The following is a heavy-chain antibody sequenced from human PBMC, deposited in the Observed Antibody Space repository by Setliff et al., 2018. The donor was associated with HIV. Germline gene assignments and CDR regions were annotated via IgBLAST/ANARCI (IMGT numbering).Heavy chain of an antibody. CDR1: GYSISRDYY. CDR3: MRDGSRTTGMTGYYYGVDV. V-gene: IGHV4-38-2*02. J-gene: IGHJ6*02. Sequence: SETLSLTCSVSGYSISRDYYWGWIRQSPRKGLEWIASMHGSGNTHYNPSLQSRITISMDTSKNQFSLTLSSVTAADTAIYFCMRDGSRTTGMTGYYYGVDVWGQGTTVTVSS. D-gene: IGHD1-1*01. CDR2: MHGSGNT.